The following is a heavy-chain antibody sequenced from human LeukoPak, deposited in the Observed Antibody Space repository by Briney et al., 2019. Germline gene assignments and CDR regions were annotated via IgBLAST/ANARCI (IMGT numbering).Heavy chain of an antibody. CDR3: ARDGGYYDFWGGYPAHYHYMDV. Sequence: GGSLRLSCAASGFTFSRYWMSWVRQAPGKGLEWVANIKQDESEKYYVDSVKGRFTVSRDNAKNSLYVQMNSLRAEDTAVYYCARDGGYYDFWGGYPAHYHYMDVWGKGTTVTVSS. CDR1: GFTFSRYW. CDR2: IKQDESEK. D-gene: IGHD3-3*01. V-gene: IGHV3-7*01. J-gene: IGHJ6*03.